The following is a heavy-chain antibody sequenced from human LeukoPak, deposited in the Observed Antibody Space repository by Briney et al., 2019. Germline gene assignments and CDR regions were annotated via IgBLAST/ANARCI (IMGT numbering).Heavy chain of an antibody. D-gene: IGHD2-15*01. CDR3: ARAGDVVVIPPTAYLPPRYYMDV. J-gene: IGHJ6*03. Sequence: PSETLSLTCTVPGGPISRGTYYWSWIRQTAEKGLEWIGRIYATGHTKYNPSLKGRVTISLDTSKNQFSLILTSVTAADTAVYYCARAGDVVVIPPTAYLPPRYYMDVWGKGTSVTVSS. V-gene: IGHV4-61*02. CDR2: IYATGHT. CDR1: GGPISRGTYY.